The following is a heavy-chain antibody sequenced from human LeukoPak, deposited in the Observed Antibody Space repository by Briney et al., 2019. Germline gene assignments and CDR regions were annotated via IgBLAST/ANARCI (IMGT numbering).Heavy chain of an antibody. J-gene: IGHJ4*02. D-gene: IGHD3-10*01. CDR1: GGSISSGGYY. CDR2: IYHNGNT. CDR3: ARRRGYYYGSGSPTLDY. Sequence: PSETLSLTCTVSGGSISSGGYYWTWIRQPPGKGLEWIGYIYHNGNTYYNPSLKSRVTISVDTSKNQFSLKLSSVTAADTAVYYCARRRGYYYGSGSPTLDYWGQGTLVTVSS. V-gene: IGHV4-30-2*01.